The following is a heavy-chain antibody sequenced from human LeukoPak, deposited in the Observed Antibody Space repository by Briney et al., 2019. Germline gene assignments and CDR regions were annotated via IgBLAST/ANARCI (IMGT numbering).Heavy chain of an antibody. CDR3: AGDKEASGNGRPNWFDP. CDR2: IFQRGYS. J-gene: IGHJ5*02. Sequence: SETLSLTCAVSGYSISSGYYWGWIRQPPGKGLQWIGSIFQRGYSYYNPSLKSRVTISVDTSKNQFSLKLSSVTAADTAVYYCAGDKEASGNGRPNWFDPWGQRTLVTVSS. CDR1: GYSISSGYY. V-gene: IGHV4-38-2*01. D-gene: IGHD4-23*01.